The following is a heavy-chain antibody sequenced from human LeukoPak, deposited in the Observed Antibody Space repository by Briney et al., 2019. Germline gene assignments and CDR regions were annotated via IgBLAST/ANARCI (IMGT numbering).Heavy chain of an antibody. J-gene: IGHJ4*02. CDR1: GFTVSSNY. Sequence: GGSLRLSCAASGFTVSSNYMSWVRQAPGKGLERVSVIYSGGSTYYADSVKGRFTISRDNSKNTLYLQMNSLRAEDTAVYCCARAPVDTAMEPGFDYWGQGTLVTVSS. CDR3: ARAPVDTAMEPGFDY. D-gene: IGHD5-18*01. CDR2: IYSGGST. V-gene: IGHV3-53*01.